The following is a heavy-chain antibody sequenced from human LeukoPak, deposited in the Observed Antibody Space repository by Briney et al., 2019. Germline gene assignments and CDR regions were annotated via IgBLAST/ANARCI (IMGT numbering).Heavy chain of an antibody. CDR2: INPNSGGT. D-gene: IGHD2-2*01. CDR1: GYTFTGYY. J-gene: IGHJ4*02. Sequence: GASVKVSCKASGYTFTGYYMHWVRQAPGQGLEWMGWINPNSGGTNYAQKFQGRVTMTRDTSISTAYLQWSSLKASDTAMYYCARASPAAMASCFDYWGQGTLVTVSS. CDR3: ARASPAAMASCFDY. V-gene: IGHV1-2*02.